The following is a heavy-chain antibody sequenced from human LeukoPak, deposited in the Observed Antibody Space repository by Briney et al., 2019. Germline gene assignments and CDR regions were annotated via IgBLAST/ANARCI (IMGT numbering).Heavy chain of an antibody. V-gene: IGHV3-23*01. CDR1: GFNVSSYA. J-gene: IGHJ4*02. CDR3: AKDGYCTTVTCYGWLDY. Sequence: GGSLRLSCVASGFNVSSYAMSWVRLAPGKGLEWVTGVRGRDDSTFYADSVRGRFTISRDNSRNTLYLQMDSLRAEDTAVYYCAKDGYCTTVTCYGWLDYWGLGTLVTVSS. D-gene: IGHD2-2*03. CDR2: VRGRDDST.